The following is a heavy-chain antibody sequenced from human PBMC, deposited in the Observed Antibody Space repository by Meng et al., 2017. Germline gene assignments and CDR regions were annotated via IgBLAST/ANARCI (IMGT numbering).Heavy chain of an antibody. CDR3: AHRMVRGISDAFDI. CDR2: IYWNDDK. D-gene: IGHD3-10*01. Sequence: SGPTLVKPTQTLTLTCTFSGFSLSTSGVGVGWIRQPPGKALEWLALIYWNDDKRYSPSLKSRLTITKDTSKNQVVLTMTNMDPVDTATYYCAHRMVRGISDAFDIWGQGTMVTVSS. J-gene: IGHJ3*02. V-gene: IGHV2-5*01. CDR1: GFSLSTSGVG.